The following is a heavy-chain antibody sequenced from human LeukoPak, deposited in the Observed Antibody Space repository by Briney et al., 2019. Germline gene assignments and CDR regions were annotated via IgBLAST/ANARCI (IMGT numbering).Heavy chain of an antibody. CDR3: ARDPHYYGSGSYAYYYYGMDV. Sequence: GGSLRLSCAASGFTFSSYGMHWVRQAPGKGLEWVAVIWYDGSNKYYADSVKGRFTISRDNSKNTLYLRMNSLRAEDTAVYYCARDPHYYGSGSYAYYYYGMDVWGQGTTVTVSS. CDR2: IWYDGSNK. J-gene: IGHJ6*02. V-gene: IGHV3-33*01. CDR1: GFTFSSYG. D-gene: IGHD3-10*01.